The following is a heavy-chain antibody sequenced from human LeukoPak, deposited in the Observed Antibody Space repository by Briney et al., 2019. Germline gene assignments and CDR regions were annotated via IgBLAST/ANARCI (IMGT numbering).Heavy chain of an antibody. CDR1: GFTFSSYG. V-gene: IGHV3-30*03. Sequence: GGSLRLSCAASGFTFSSYGMHWVRQAPGKGLEWVAVISYDGSNKYYADSVKGRFTISRDNSKNTLYLQMNSLRAEDTAVYYCALRLGYWGQGTLVTVSS. CDR2: ISYDGSNK. CDR3: ALRLGY. J-gene: IGHJ4*02.